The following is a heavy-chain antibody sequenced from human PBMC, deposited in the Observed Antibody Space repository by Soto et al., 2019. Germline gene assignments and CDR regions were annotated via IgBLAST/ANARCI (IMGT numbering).Heavy chain of an antibody. CDR2: IRSKANSYAT. V-gene: IGHV3-73*02. CDR1: GFTFSGSA. J-gene: IGHJ6*02. Sequence: EVQLVESGGGLVQPGGSLKLSCAASGFTFSGSAMHWVRQASRKGLAWVGRIRSKANSYATAYDASGKGRFTISRDDSKNTAYLQMDSLKTENTAVYYCTRHVYDFWSGYYYYGMDVWGQGTTVTVSS. CDR3: TRHVYDFWSGYYYYGMDV. D-gene: IGHD3-3*01.